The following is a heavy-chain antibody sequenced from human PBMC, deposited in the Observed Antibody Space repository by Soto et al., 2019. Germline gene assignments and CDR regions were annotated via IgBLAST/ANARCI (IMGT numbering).Heavy chain of an antibody. J-gene: IGHJ4*01. D-gene: IGHD6-19*01. V-gene: IGHV4-4*02. Sequence: QVQLQESGPGLMKPSGTLSLTCAVSGGSISTNWWSWVRQPPGKGLEWIGEIYHSGATNYNPSLKNRVTMSVDKXQNHLSLNLNSVTAADTAVYYCARHIAVSGTRGFDFWGHGTLVTVSS. CDR1: GGSISTNW. CDR3: ARHIAVSGTRGFDF. CDR2: IYHSGAT.